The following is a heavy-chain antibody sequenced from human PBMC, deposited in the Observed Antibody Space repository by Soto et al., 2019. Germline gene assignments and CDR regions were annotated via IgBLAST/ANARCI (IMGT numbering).Heavy chain of an antibody. CDR2: IDPSDSYT. J-gene: IGHJ6*02. CDR1: GYSFTSYW. V-gene: IGHV5-10-1*01. Sequence: GESLKISCKGSGYSFTSYWISWVRQMPGKGLEWMGRIDPSDSYTNYSPSFQGHVTISADKSISTAYLQWSSLKASDTAMYYCARSIAAATSYYYYYGMDVWGQGTTVTVS. CDR3: ARSIAAATSYYYYYGMDV. D-gene: IGHD6-13*01.